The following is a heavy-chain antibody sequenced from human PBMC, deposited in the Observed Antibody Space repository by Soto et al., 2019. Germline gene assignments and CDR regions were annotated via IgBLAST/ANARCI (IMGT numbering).Heavy chain of an antibody. Sequence: SVKVSCKASGFTFTSSAVQWVRQARGQRLEWIGWIVVGSGNTNYAQKFQERVTITRDMSTSTAYMELSSLRSEDTAVYYCAAGYGSSAHWYYYGMDVWGQGTTVTVSS. CDR3: AAGYGSSAHWYYYGMDV. J-gene: IGHJ6*02. V-gene: IGHV1-58*01. D-gene: IGHD6-6*01. CDR2: IVVGSGNT. CDR1: GFTFTSSA.